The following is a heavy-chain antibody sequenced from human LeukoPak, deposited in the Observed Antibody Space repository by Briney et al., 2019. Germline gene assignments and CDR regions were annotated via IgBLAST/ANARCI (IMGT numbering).Heavy chain of an antibody. CDR1: GYTFTSYG. CDR3: ARDFCSSTSCYPTFDY. J-gene: IGHJ4*02. CDR2: ISAYNGNT. D-gene: IGHD2-2*01. V-gene: IGHV1-18*01. Sequence: GASVKVSCKASGYTFTSYGISWVRQAPGQGLEWMGWISAYNGNTNYAQKLQGRVTMTTDTSTSTAYMELRSLRSDDTAVYYCARDFCSSTSCYPTFDYWGQGTLVTVSS.